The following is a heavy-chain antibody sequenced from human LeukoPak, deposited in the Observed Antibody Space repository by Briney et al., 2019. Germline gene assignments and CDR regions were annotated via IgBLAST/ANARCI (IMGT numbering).Heavy chain of an antibody. CDR2: ISYDGSNK. V-gene: IGHV3-30*18. Sequence: QAGVSLRLSCAASGFTFSSYGMHWVRQAPGKGLEWVAVISYDGSNKYYADSVKGRFTISRDNSKNTLYLQMNSLRAEDTAVYYCAKTQSLDYWGQGTLVTVSS. CDR1: GFTFSSYG. CDR3: AKTQSLDY. J-gene: IGHJ4*02.